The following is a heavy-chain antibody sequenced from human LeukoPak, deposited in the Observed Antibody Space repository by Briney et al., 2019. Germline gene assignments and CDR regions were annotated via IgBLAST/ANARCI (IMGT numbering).Heavy chain of an antibody. D-gene: IGHD2-2*01. CDR2: INHSGST. CDR1: GGSFSGYY. CDR3: ARDQEHCSGTSCYPYWYDS. V-gene: IGHV4-34*01. Sequence: SETLSLTCAVYGGSFSGYYWSWIRQPPGKGLEWIGEINHSGSTNYNPSLKGRVTISVDTSKNQFSLKLSSVTAADTAVYFCARDQEHCSGTSCYPYWYDSWGQGTLVTVSS. J-gene: IGHJ5*01.